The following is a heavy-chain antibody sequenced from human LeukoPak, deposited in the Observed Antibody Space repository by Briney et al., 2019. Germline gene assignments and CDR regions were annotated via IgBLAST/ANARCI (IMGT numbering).Heavy chain of an antibody. V-gene: IGHV3-53*01. Sequence: GGSLRLSCAASGFTVNSNYMNWVRQAPGKGLEWLSVTYTDDKTYYADAVKGRFIVSRDISKNTLYLQMNNVTAEDTGIYYCAREVANGASYSSAWSVWGQGTTVSVSS. CDR3: AREVANGASYSSAWSV. CDR1: GFTVNSNY. D-gene: IGHD6-19*01. CDR2: TYTDDKT. J-gene: IGHJ6*02.